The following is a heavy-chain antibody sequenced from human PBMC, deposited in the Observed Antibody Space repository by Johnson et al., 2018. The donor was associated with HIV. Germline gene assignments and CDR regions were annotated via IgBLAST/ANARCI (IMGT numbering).Heavy chain of an antibody. D-gene: IGHD3-16*01. CDR2: INGDGSRT. J-gene: IGHJ3*01. Sequence: VQLVESGGGLVQPGGSLRLSCGASGFTFSDHWMQWVRQAPGKGLVWVSRINGDGSRTSSAASVKGRFTIARDNANNTLVLEMKRLRAEDTAVYYCVRTSCTGARCLGYDPFDVWGQGTMVTVSS. CDR3: VRTSCTGARCLGYDPFDV. CDR1: GFTFSDHW. V-gene: IGHV3-74*01.